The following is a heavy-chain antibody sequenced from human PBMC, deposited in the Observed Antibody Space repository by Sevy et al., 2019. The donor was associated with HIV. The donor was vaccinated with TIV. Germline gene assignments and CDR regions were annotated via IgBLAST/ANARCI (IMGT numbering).Heavy chain of an antibody. V-gene: IGHV3-30-3*01. CDR3: AREGTFYYDRTQSGFQY. CDR1: GFTFSSHA. J-gene: IGHJ1*01. Sequence: GGSLRLSCAASGFTFSSHAMHWVRQAPGKGLEWVAVISYDGSSKYYADSVKGRFSISRDDSKNMLYLQMNSLRAGDTAVYYCAREGTFYYDRTQSGFQYWGQGTLVTVSS. CDR2: ISYDGSSK. D-gene: IGHD3-22*01.